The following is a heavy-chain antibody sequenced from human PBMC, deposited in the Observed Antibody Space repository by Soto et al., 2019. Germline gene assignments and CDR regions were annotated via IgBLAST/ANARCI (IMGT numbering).Heavy chain of an antibody. J-gene: IGHJ4*02. V-gene: IGHV3-21*01. CDR1: GFTFSSYS. D-gene: IGHD3-9*01. CDR2: ISSSSSYI. Sequence: GGSLRLSCATSGFTFSSYSMNWVRQAPGKGLEWASSISSSSSYIYYADSVKGRFTISRDNAKNSLYLQMNSLRAEDTAVYYCARDREGSYYDILTGYYPLFDYWGQGTLVTVSS. CDR3: ARDREGSYYDILTGYYPLFDY.